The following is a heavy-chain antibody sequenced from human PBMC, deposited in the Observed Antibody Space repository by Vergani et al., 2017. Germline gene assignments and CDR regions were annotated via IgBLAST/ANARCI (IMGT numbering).Heavy chain of an antibody. CDR1: SFSVSSHY. CDR3: ARGMTTETTYLDGFDI. J-gene: IGHJ3*02. CDR2: INIGGRT. V-gene: IGHV3-66*02. Sequence: DVDLVESGGGLVQPGGSLRLSCAASSFSVSSHYMTWVRQAPGKGLEWVSTINIGGRTSYADSVKGRLTLTRDDSKNTLHLQMNSLRPEDTAVYYCARGMTTETTYLDGFDIWGQGTMVSVSS. D-gene: IGHD4-17*01.